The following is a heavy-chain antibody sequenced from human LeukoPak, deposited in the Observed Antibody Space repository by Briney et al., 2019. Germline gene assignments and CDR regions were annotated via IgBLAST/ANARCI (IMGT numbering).Heavy chain of an antibody. CDR2: IYYSGST. Sequence: SETLSLTCTVSGGSISSYYWSWIRQPPGKGLEWIGYIYYSGSTNYNPSLKSRVTTSVDTSKNQFSLKLSSVTAADTAVYYCARVDSNPQKDTILGPWGQGTLVTVSS. CDR1: GGSISSYY. V-gene: IGHV4-59*01. D-gene: IGHD3-3*01. J-gene: IGHJ5*02. CDR3: ARVDSNPQKDTILGP.